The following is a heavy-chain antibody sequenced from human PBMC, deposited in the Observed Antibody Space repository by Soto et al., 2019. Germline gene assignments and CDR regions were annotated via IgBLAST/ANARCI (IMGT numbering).Heavy chain of an antibody. J-gene: IGHJ4*02. CDR2: IIPFFGTA. Sequence: SVKVSCKASGGTFSTFGISWVRQAPGQGLEWMGGIIPFFGTARYSQKFEDRITITADEPTNTVYMDLRSLTSEDTAIYYCAKSAPMDAGDKYYYDFWGQGALVTVSS. CDR1: GGTFSTFG. CDR3: AKSAPMDAGDKYYYDF. V-gene: IGHV1-69*13. D-gene: IGHD4-17*01.